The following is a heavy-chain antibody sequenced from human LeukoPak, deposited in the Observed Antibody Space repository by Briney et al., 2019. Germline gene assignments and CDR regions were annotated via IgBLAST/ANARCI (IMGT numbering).Heavy chain of an antibody. D-gene: IGHD3-3*01. CDR1: GGSISSYY. CDR2: IYYSGST. V-gene: IGHV4-59*01. CDR3: ARIGKYYDFWSGQNWFDP. Sequence: SETLSLTCTVSGGSISSYYWSWIRQPPGKGLEWIGYIYYSGSTNYNPSLKSRVTISVDTSKNQFSLKLSSVTAADTAVYYCARIGKYYDFWSGQNWFDPWGQGTLVTVSS. J-gene: IGHJ5*02.